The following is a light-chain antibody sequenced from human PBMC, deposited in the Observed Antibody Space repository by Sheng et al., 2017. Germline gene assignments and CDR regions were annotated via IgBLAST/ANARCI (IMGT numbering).Light chain of an antibody. Sequence: DIQMTQSPDALSASIGDRVTITCRASQGINDYLIWLQQKPGKVPQRLIYSATSLQRGVPSRFSGSGSGTEFNLTITSLQAEDFATYYCQQYNAYYSFAQGTKLEIK. J-gene: IGKJ2*03. CDR2: SAT. V-gene: IGKV1-17*03. CDR3: QQYNAYYS. CDR1: QGINDY.